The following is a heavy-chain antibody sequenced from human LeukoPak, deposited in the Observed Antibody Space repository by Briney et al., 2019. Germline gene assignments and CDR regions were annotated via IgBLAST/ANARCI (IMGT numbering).Heavy chain of an antibody. CDR3: ARRSDESVTGFDF. D-gene: IGHD3-9*01. CDR1: GYRFTDYW. J-gene: IGHJ1*01. CDR2: IYPGDSDS. Sequence: GESLKISCKGSGYRFTDYWIAWVRQMPGKGLEWMGIIYPGDSDSRYSPSFQGQVTFSAYKSNNTALLHLSSLRASDAAIYYCARRSDESVTGFDFWGQGTLVTVSS. V-gene: IGHV5-51*01.